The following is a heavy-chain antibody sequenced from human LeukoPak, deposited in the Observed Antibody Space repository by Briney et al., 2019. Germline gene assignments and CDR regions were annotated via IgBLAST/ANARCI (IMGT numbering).Heavy chain of an antibody. J-gene: IGHJ4*02. V-gene: IGHV3-33*01. Sequence: PGRSLRLSCAASGFTLSNYGMYWIRQAPGKGLEWVAVIWYDGSNKYYADSVKGRFTISRDNSKNPLYLQMNSLRAEDTAVYYCARDPTRDVYGSVHWGQGTLVTVSS. CDR3: ARDPTRDVYGSVH. CDR1: GFTLSNYG. CDR2: IWYDGSNK. D-gene: IGHD5-24*01.